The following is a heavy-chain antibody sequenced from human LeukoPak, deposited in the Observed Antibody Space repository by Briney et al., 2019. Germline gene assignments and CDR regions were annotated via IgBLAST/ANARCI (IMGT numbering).Heavy chain of an antibody. V-gene: IGHV1-18*01. J-gene: IGHJ6*02. CDR3: ARVGGVQPHYYGMDV. Sequence: ASVKVSCKASGYTFTSYDINWVRQAPGQGLEWMGWSSGYNGYTKYEEQVQGRVTMTTDTSTSTAYMALRSLRSDDTAVYYCARVGGVQPHYYGMDVWGQGTTVTVSS. CDR1: GYTFTSYD. D-gene: IGHD2-2*01. CDR2: SSGYNGYT.